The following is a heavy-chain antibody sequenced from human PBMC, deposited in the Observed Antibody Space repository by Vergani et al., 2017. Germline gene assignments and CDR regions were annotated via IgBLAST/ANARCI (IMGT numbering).Heavy chain of an antibody. Sequence: QVQLVEPGGGLVQPGRPLRPPCVAPGSTSNQYGMHWARQAPGKGLEWVAFTWYVGNNKHYADSVKGRFTISRDNSKSTMYLQMNSLRDEGTGVYYCARDLRLLYNRFDPWGQGTLVTVSS. J-gene: IGHJ5*02. CDR3: ARDLRLLYNRFDP. V-gene: IGHV3-33*01. CDR1: GSTSNQYG. D-gene: IGHD1-14*01. CDR2: TWYVGNNK.